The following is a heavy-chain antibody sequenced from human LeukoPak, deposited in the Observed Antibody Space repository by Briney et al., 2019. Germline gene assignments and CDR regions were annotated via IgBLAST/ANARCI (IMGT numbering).Heavy chain of an antibody. CDR2: IYSGGAT. V-gene: IGHV3-53*01. CDR1: GLTVNSNY. Sequence: QPGGPRRLSCVASGLTVNSNYMSWVRQAPGKGLEWVSAIYSGGATYYADSVKGRFTVSRDDSKNTLYLQMYRLRAEDTAMYYCVSQKWLYAFDIWGQGTMVTVSS. D-gene: IGHD5-24*01. CDR3: VSQKWLYAFDI. J-gene: IGHJ3*02.